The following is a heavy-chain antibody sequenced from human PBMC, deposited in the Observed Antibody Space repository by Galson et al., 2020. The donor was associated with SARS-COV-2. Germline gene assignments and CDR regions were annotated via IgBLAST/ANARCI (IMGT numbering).Heavy chain of an antibody. CDR1: GFTFDDYA. V-gene: IGHV3-9*01. CDR2: ISWNSGSI. J-gene: IGHJ4*02. CDR3: AKLVYSGYDSLDY. Sequence: GGSLRLSCAASGFTFDDYAMHWVRQAPGKGLEWVSGISWNSGSIGYADSVKGRFTISRDNAKNSLYLQMNSLRAEDTALYYCAKLVYSGYDSLDYWGQGTLVTVSS. D-gene: IGHD5-12*01.